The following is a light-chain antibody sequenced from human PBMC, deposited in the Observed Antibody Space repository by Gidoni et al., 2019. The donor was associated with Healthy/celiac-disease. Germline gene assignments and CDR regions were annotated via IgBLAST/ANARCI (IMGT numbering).Light chain of an antibody. CDR1: QSLLHSNGYNY. CDR3: MQALQTPRLT. V-gene: IGKV2-28*01. CDR2: LGS. J-gene: IGKJ3*01. Sequence: DIVMTQSPLSLPVTPGEPASISCRSSQSLLHSNGYNYLDWYLQKPGQSPQLLIYLGSNRASGVPDRFSGSGSGTDFTLKISRVEAEDVGVYYCMQALQTPRLTFGPXTKVDIK.